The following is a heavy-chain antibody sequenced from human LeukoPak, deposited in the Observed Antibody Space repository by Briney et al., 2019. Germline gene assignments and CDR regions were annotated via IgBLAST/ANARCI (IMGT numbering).Heavy chain of an antibody. CDR3: ARDYGSGSYYYYYYYYGMDV. Sequence: SETLSLTCTVSGGSISSSSSYWGWIRQPPGKGLEWIGSIYHSGSTNYNPSLKSRVTISVDKSKNQFSLKLSSVTAADTAVYYCARDYGSGSYYYYYYYYGMDVWGQGTTVTVSS. V-gene: IGHV4-39*07. D-gene: IGHD3-10*01. CDR2: IYHSGST. CDR1: GGSISSSSSY. J-gene: IGHJ6*02.